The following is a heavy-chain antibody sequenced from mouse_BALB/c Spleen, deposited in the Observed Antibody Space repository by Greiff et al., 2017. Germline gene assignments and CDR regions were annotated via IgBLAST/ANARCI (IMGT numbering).Heavy chain of an antibody. J-gene: IGHJ4*01. D-gene: IGHD1-3*01. Sequence: EVQLVESGGGLVKPGGSLKLSCAATGYTFSDYYMYWVRQTPEQRLEWVATISDGGSYTYYPDSVKGRFTISRDNAKNNLYLQMSSLKSEDTAIYYCARVKALVNYDAMDYWGQGTSVTVSS. V-gene: IGHV5-4*02. CDR3: ARVKALVNYDAMDY. CDR1: GYTFSDYY. CDR2: ISDGGSYT.